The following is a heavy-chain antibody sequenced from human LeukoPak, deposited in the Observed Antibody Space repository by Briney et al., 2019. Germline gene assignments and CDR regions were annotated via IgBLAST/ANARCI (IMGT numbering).Heavy chain of an antibody. J-gene: IGHJ4*02. CDR3: ARATTSFDY. Sequence: ASVKVSCKASGYTFTSNYIHWVRQAPGQGLEWMGMIYPRDGSTSYAQKFQGRVTVTRDTSTSTVHMELSGLRSEDTAVYYCARATTSFDYWGQGTLVTVSS. V-gene: IGHV1-46*01. CDR2: IYPRDGST. D-gene: IGHD4-17*01. CDR1: GYTFTSNY.